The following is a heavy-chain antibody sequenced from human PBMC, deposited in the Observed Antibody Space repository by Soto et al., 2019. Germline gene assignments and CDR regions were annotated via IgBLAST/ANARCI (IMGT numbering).Heavy chain of an antibody. D-gene: IGHD3-3*01. J-gene: IGHJ4*02. CDR1: GGSFSGYY. CDR3: GRTPLYDFWSGYPRGFFDY. CDR2: INHSGST. Sequence: SETLSLTCAVYGGSFSGYYWSWIRQPPGKGLEWIGEINHSGSTNYNPSLKSRVTISVDTSKNQFSLKLSSVTAADAAVYYCGRTPLYDFWSGYPRGFFDYWGQGTLVTVSS. V-gene: IGHV4-34*01.